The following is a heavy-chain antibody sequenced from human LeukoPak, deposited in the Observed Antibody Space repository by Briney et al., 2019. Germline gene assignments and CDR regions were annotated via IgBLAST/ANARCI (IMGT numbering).Heavy chain of an antibody. V-gene: IGHV1-18*01. J-gene: IGHJ4*02. Sequence: ASVKVSCKASGYTFTSYGISWVRQAPGQGREWMGWISAYNGNTNYAQKLQGRVTMTTDTSTSTAYMELRSLRSDDTAVYYCAIPPPTLYSSGLFGYWGQGTLVTVSS. CDR1: GYTFTSYG. CDR2: ISAYNGNT. D-gene: IGHD6-19*01. CDR3: AIPPPTLYSSGLFGY.